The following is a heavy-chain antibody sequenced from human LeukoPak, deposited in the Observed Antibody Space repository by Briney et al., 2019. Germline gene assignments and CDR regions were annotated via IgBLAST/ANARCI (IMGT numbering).Heavy chain of an antibody. CDR1: SVTSISNN. J-gene: IGHJ4*02. V-gene: IGHV3-21*01. CDR3: AAGTVVNYFDY. D-gene: IGHD4-23*01. CDR2: ISSSSSYI. Sequence: LPSAASSVTSISNNINWVRQPPAQGQVLDSSISSSSSYIYYADSVKGRFTISRDNAKNSLYLQMNSLRAEDTAVYYCAAGTVVNYFDYWGQGTLVTVSS.